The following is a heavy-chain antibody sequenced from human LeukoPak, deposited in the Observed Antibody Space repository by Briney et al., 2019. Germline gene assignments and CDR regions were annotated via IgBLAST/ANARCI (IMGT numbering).Heavy chain of an antibody. D-gene: IGHD2-15*01. J-gene: IGHJ4*02. CDR2: IWYDGSNK. Sequence: PGRSLRLSCAASGFTFSSYGMHWVRQAPGKGLEWVAVIWYDGSNKYYADSVKGRFTISRDNSKNTLYLQMNSLRAEDTAVYYCARSTQPLKKSHSDYWGQGTLVTVSS. CDR3: ARSTQPLKKSHSDY. CDR1: GFTFSSYG. V-gene: IGHV3-33*01.